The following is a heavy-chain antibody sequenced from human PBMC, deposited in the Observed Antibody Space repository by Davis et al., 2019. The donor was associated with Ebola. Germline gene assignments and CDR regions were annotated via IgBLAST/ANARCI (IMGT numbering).Heavy chain of an antibody. CDR3: ARQIDDYGWWFDP. Sequence: GESLKISCQGSGYSFTSYWIGWVRQMPGKGLEWMGIIYPGDSDTRYSPSFQGQVTISADKSISTAYLQWSSLKASDTAMYYCARQIDDYGWWFDPWGQGTLVTVSS. V-gene: IGHV5-51*01. D-gene: IGHD4-17*01. CDR2: IYPGDSDT. J-gene: IGHJ5*02. CDR1: GYSFTSYW.